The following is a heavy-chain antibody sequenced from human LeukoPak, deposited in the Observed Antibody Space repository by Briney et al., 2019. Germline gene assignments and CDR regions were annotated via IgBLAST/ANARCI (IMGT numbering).Heavy chain of an antibody. CDR2: ISYDGSNK. D-gene: IGHD5-12*01. Sequence: GGSLRLSCAASGFTFSSYAMHWVRQAPGKGLEWVAVISYDGSNKYYADSVKGRFTISRDNSKNTLYLQMNSLRAEDTAVYYCARVRFRGYDWMTYGMDVWGQGTTVTVSS. CDR3: ARVRFRGYDWMTYGMDV. CDR1: GFTFSSYA. J-gene: IGHJ6*02. V-gene: IGHV3-30-3*01.